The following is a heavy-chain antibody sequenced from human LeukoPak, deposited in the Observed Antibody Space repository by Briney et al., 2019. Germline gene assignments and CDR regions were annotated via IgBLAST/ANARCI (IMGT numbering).Heavy chain of an antibody. CDR2: IYPGDSDT. Sequence: GESLKISCKGSGYSFTSYWIGWVRQMPGKGLEWMGIIYPGDSDTRYSPSFQGQVTISADKSISTAYLQWSSLKASDTAMYYCARQAVPGIAAAGTDYWGQGTLVTVSS. CDR3: ARQAVPGIAAAGTDY. CDR1: GYSFTSYW. D-gene: IGHD6-13*01. J-gene: IGHJ4*02. V-gene: IGHV5-51*01.